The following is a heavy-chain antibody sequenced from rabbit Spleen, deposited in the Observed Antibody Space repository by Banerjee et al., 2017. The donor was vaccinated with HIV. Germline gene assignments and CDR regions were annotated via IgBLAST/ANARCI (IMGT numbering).Heavy chain of an antibody. CDR1: GVSFSSSSY. CDR3: GRSYIGKAITSLNL. V-gene: IGHV1S40*01. D-gene: IGHD1-1*01. CDR2: IDAGSSGFT. Sequence: QSLEESGGDLVKPGASLTLTCTASGVSFSSSSYMCWVRQAPGKGLEWIACIDAGSSGFTYFATWAKGRFTCSKTSSTTVTLQMTSLTAADTATYFCGRSYIGKAITSLNLWGPGTLVTVS. J-gene: IGHJ4*01.